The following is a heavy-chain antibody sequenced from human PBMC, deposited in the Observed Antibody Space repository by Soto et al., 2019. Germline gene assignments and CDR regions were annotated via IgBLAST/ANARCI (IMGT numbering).Heavy chain of an antibody. Sequence: GGSLRLSCAASGFTFSSYDMHWVRQAPGKGLEWVAVIWYDGSNKYYADSVKGRFTISRDNSKNTLYLQMNSLRAEDTAVYYCAREKGDGYSSSYTYGMDVWGQGTTVTVSS. D-gene: IGHD6-13*01. CDR2: IWYDGSNK. V-gene: IGHV3-33*01. CDR1: GFTFSSYD. CDR3: AREKGDGYSSSYTYGMDV. J-gene: IGHJ6*02.